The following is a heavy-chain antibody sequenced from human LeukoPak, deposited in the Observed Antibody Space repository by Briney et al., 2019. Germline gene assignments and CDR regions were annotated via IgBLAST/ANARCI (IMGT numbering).Heavy chain of an antibody. CDR3: TTGGDYYDSSGYPLDI. CDR2: IYSGGST. CDR1: GFTVSRNY. J-gene: IGHJ3*02. V-gene: IGHV3-53*01. Sequence: GGSLRLSCAASGFTVSRNYMSWVRQAPGKGLEWVSEIYSGGSTYYAASVKGRFSISRDNSKNTVYLQMNSLKTEDTAVYYCTTGGDYYDSSGYPLDIWGQGTMVTVSS. D-gene: IGHD3-22*01.